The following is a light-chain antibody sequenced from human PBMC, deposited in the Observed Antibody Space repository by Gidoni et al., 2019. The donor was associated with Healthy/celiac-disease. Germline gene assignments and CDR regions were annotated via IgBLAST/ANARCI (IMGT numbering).Light chain of an antibody. Sequence: EIVLTQSPGALSLSPGERATPSCSASQSVSSSYLAWYQQKPGQAPRLLIYGASSRATGIPDRFSGSGSGTDFTLTISRLEPEDVAVYYCQQYGSSPRTFGQXTKLEIK. CDR1: QSVSSSY. CDR3: QQYGSSPRT. J-gene: IGKJ2*01. V-gene: IGKV3-20*01. CDR2: GAS.